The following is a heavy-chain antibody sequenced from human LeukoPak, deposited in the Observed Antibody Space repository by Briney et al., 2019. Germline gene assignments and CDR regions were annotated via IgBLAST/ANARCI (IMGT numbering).Heavy chain of an antibody. D-gene: IGHD2/OR15-2a*01. CDR3: RRLSSSDYGPNPRFSFDI. V-gene: IGHV4-30-2*01. J-gene: IGHJ3*02. CDR1: GGSISSGGYY. Sequence: SSQTLSLTCTVSGGSISSGGYYWSWIRQPPGKGLEWIGYIYHSGSTYYNPSLKSRVTISVDRSKNQFSLKLSSVTAADTAVYYCRRLSSSDYGPNPRFSFDIWGQGTMVTVSS. CDR2: IYHSGST.